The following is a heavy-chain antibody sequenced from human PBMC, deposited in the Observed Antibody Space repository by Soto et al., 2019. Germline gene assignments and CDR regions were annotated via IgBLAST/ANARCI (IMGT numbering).Heavy chain of an antibody. CDR2: IYYSGYT. Sequence: QLQLQESGPGLVKPSETLSLTCTVSGGSISSSTYYWGWIRQPPGKGLEWIGSIYYSGYTYYNPSLKSRVTISVDTSKNQFSLKLSSVTAADTAVFFCARHKSRAPVPDYWGQGTLITVSS. V-gene: IGHV4-39*01. CDR3: ARHKSRAPVPDY. CDR1: GGSISSSTYY. J-gene: IGHJ4*02. D-gene: IGHD4-17*01.